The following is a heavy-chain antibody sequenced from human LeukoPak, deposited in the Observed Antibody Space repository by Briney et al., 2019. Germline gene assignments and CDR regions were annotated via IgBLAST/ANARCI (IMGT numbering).Heavy chain of an antibody. Sequence: APVKVSCKASGYTFTGYYMHWVRQAPGQGLEWMGWINPNSGGTNYAQKFQGRVTMTRDTSISTAYMELSRLRSDDTAVYYCARDSGYDYLEYYFDYWGQGTLVTVSS. CDR1: GYTFTGYY. J-gene: IGHJ4*02. D-gene: IGHD5-12*01. CDR2: INPNSGGT. V-gene: IGHV1-2*02. CDR3: ARDSGYDYLEYYFDY.